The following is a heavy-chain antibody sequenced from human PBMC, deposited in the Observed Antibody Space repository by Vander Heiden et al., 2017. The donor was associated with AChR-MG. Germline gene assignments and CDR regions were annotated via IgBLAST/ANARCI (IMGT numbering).Heavy chain of an antibody. CDR3: ASRAAAGYYYGMDV. V-gene: IGHV3-53*02. CDR1: GFTVSSNY. Sequence: EVQLVETGGGLIQPGGSLRLSCAASGFTVSSNYMTWVRQGPGKGLECVAIIYGGGSTYYAGSVKGRFTISRDNSKNTLYLQMNSMRAEDTAVYYCASRAAAGYYYGMDVWGQGTTVTVSS. D-gene: IGHD6-13*01. CDR2: IYGGGST. J-gene: IGHJ6*02.